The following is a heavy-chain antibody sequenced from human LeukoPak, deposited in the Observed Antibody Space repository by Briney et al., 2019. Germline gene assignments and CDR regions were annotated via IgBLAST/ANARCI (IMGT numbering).Heavy chain of an antibody. Sequence: GRSLRLSCAASGFTFSNYAMHWVRRAPGKGLEWVALISNDGGNKYHADSVRGRFTISRDNSKNTLDLQMNSLRAEDTAAYYCAGGFLGRRFGELLYPVDFWGQGNMVTVSS. CDR1: GFTFSNYA. V-gene: IGHV3-30*04. CDR3: AGGFLGRRFGELLYPVDF. CDR2: ISNDGGNK. D-gene: IGHD3-10*01. J-gene: IGHJ4*02.